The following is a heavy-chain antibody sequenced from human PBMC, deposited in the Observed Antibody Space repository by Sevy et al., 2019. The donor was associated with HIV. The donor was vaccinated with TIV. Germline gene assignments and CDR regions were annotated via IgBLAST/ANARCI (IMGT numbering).Heavy chain of an antibody. D-gene: IGHD6-13*01. CDR3: ARDGVQAAGHFDY. Sequence: SETLSLTCTVSGGSISRSYWSWIRQPPGKGLEWIADIYSTGSTNYNPSLKSRGIMSIDTSKNQFSLKLTSVTAADTATYYCARDGVQAAGHFDYWGQGTLVTVSS. V-gene: IGHV4-59*01. J-gene: IGHJ4*02. CDR1: GGSISRSY. CDR2: IYSTGST.